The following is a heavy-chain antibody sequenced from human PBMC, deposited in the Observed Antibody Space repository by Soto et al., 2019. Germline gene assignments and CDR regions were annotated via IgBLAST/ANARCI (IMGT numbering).Heavy chain of an antibody. CDR2: IKRKTDGGTT. CDR3: TRVSSGWYFDL. V-gene: IGHV3-15*01. J-gene: IGHJ2*01. D-gene: IGHD6-6*01. Sequence: EVQLVESGGGLVEPGGSLRLSCAASGFTFSNAWMSWVRQAPGKGLEWVGRIKRKTDGGTTDYAAPVKGRFTISRDDSKNTLYLQMNSLKTEDTAVYYGTRVSSGWYFDLWGRGTLVTVSS. CDR1: GFTFSNAW.